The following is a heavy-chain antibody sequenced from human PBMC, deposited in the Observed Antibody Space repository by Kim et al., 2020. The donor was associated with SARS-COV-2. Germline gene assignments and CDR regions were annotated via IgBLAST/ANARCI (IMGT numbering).Heavy chain of an antibody. CDR3: AREPYYDFWSGFRGYYYMDV. V-gene: IGHV4-34*01. CDR2: INHSGST. J-gene: IGHJ6*03. CDR1: GGSFSGYY. Sequence: SETLSLTCAVYGGSFSGYYWSWIRQPPGKGLEWIGEINHSGSTNYNPSLKSRVTISVDTSKNQFSLKLSSVTAADTAVYYCAREPYYDFWSGFRGYYYMDVWGKGTTVTVSS. D-gene: IGHD3-3*01.